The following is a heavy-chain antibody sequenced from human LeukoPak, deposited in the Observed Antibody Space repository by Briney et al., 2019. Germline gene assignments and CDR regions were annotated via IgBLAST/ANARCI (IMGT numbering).Heavy chain of an antibody. V-gene: IGHV4-59*01. CDR2: IYYSGST. CDR3: ARSLDSSGPPADY. CDR1: GGSISSYY. J-gene: IGHJ4*02. D-gene: IGHD3-22*01. Sequence: SETLSLTCTVSGGSISSYYWSWIRQPPGKGLEWIGYIYYSGSTNYNPSLKSRVTISVDTSKNQFSLRLSSVTAADTAVYYCARSLDSSGPPADYWGQGTLVTVSS.